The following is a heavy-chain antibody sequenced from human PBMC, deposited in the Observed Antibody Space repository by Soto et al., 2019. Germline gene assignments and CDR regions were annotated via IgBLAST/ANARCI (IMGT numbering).Heavy chain of an antibody. Sequence: GGSLRLSCAASGLTFSSYVMHWVRQAPGKGLEWVSGISGSGGSTYYADSVKGRFTISRDNSKNTLFLQMNSLRAEDTAVYYCARDGSACSGGSCYSAYLDYWGQGTLVTVSS. V-gene: IGHV3-23*01. CDR3: ARDGSACSGGSCYSAYLDY. CDR1: GLTFSSYV. D-gene: IGHD2-15*01. J-gene: IGHJ4*02. CDR2: ISGSGGST.